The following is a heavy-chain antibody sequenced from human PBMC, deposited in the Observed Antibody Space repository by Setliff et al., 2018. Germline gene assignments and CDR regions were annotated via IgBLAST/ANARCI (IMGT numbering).Heavy chain of an antibody. V-gene: IGHV1-69*13. J-gene: IGHJ6*02. CDR2: IIPIFGTA. Sequence: SVKVSCKASGGTFSISSISWVRQAPGQGLEWMGNIIPIFGTANYPQNFQGRATITADASSTTAYMELRSLRSEDTAVYYCARTRGLDVWGQGTTVTVSS. CDR1: GGTFSISS. CDR3: ARTRGLDV.